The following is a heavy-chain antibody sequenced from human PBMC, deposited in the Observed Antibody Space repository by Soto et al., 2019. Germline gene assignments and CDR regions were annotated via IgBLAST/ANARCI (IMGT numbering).Heavy chain of an antibody. Sequence: LRLSCAASGFTFDDYAMHWVRQAPGKGLEWVSGISWNSGSIGYADSVKGRFTISRDNAKNSLYLQMNSLRAEDTALYYCAKDIRYFDWLGAFDIWGQGTMVTVSS. CDR3: AKDIRYFDWLGAFDI. CDR1: GFTFDDYA. CDR2: ISWNSGSI. V-gene: IGHV3-9*01. D-gene: IGHD3-9*01. J-gene: IGHJ3*02.